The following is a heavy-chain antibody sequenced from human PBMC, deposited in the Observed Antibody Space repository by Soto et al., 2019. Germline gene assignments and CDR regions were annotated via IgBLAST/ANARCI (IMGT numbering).Heavy chain of an antibody. Sequence: ASVKVSCKASGYTFTSYGISWVRQAPGQGFEWMGWISAYNGNTNYAQKLQGRVTMTTDTSTSTAYMELRSLRSDDTAVYYCARDKIKLRGVMEIWFDPWGQGTLVTVSS. J-gene: IGHJ5*02. CDR1: GYTFTSYG. D-gene: IGHD3-10*01. V-gene: IGHV1-18*01. CDR3: ARDKIKLRGVMEIWFDP. CDR2: ISAYNGNT.